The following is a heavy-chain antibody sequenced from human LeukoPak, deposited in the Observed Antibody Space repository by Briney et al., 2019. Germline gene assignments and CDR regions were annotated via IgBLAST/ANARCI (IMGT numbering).Heavy chain of an antibody. J-gene: IGHJ4*02. CDR1: GFTFSSYA. D-gene: IGHD6-13*01. V-gene: IGHV3-23*01. CDR2: ISGSGGTT. CDR3: GKAITAAAGTAYSAFDY. Sequence: GGSLRLSCAASGFTFSSYAMSWVRQVPGKGLEWVSGISGSGGTTYYADSVKGRFTISRDNSKNTVYLQMNSLRAEDTAVYYCGKAITAAAGTAYSAFDYWGQGTLVTVSS.